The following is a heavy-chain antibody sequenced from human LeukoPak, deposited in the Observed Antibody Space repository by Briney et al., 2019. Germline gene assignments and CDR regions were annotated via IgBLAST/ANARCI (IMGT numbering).Heavy chain of an antibody. CDR1: GFTFSAYT. Sequence: GGSLRLSCAASGFTFSAYTMNWVRHAPGKGLEWVSSIKASDNYIYYAASVAGRFTISTDAAQNSLYLQMDSLRAEDTATYYCARSRSMSKNDKHLRYWRQGTLVTVSS. J-gene: IGHJ4*02. V-gene: IGHV3-21*01. CDR2: IKASDNYI. CDR3: ARSRSMSKNDKHLRY. D-gene: IGHD1-26*01.